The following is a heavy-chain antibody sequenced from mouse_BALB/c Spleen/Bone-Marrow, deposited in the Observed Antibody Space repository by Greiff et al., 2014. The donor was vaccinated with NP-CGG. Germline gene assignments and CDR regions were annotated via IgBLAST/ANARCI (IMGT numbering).Heavy chain of an antibody. D-gene: IGHD2-3*01. Sequence: ESGPGLVKPSQSLSLTCSVTGYSITSGYYWNWIRQFPGNKLEWMGYISYDGSNNYNPSLKNRISITRDTSKSQFFLKLNSVTTEDTATYYCARDWDGYYFDYWGQGTTLTVSS. CDR2: ISYDGSN. J-gene: IGHJ2*01. CDR3: ARDWDGYYFDY. CDR1: GYSITSGYY. V-gene: IGHV3-6*02.